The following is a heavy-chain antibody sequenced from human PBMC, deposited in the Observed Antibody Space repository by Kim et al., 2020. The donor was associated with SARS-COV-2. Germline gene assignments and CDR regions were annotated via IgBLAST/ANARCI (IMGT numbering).Heavy chain of an antibody. CDR2: TYYRSKWYN. CDR3: ARVSRVGYSSGWYEYYFDY. D-gene: IGHD6-19*01. J-gene: IGHJ4*02. CDR1: GDSVSSNSAA. Sequence: SQTLSLTCAISGDSVSSNSAAWNWIRQSPSRGLEWLGRTYYRSKWYNDYAVSVKSRITINPDTSKNQFSLQLNSVTPEDTAVYYCARVSRVGYSSGWYEYYFDYWGQGTLVTVSS. V-gene: IGHV6-1*01.